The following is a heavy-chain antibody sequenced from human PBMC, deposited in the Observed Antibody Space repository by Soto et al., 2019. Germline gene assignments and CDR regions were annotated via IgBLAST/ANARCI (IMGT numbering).Heavy chain of an antibody. CDR1: GYTFTGYY. Sequence: ASVKVSCKASGYTFTGYYMHWVRQAPGQGLEWMGRINPNSGGTNYAQKFQGRVTMTRDTSISTAYMELSRLRSDDTAVYYCARGFLEWRSPSDYWGQGTLVTASS. D-gene: IGHD3-3*01. CDR3: ARGFLEWRSPSDY. J-gene: IGHJ4*02. V-gene: IGHV1-2*06. CDR2: INPNSGGT.